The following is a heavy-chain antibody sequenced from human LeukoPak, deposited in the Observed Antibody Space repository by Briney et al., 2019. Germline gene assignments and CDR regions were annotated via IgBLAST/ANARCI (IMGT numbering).Heavy chain of an antibody. V-gene: IGHV4-38-2*02. Sequence: SETLSLTCTVSGGSISSYYWGWIRQPPGKGLEWIGSIYHSGSTYYNPSLKSRVTILVDTSKNQFSLNLSSVTAADTAVYYCARIRGEWEILQFYYYYMDVWGKGTTVTVSS. CDR2: IYHSGST. D-gene: IGHD1-26*01. CDR1: GGSISSYY. J-gene: IGHJ6*03. CDR3: ARIRGEWEILQFYYYYMDV.